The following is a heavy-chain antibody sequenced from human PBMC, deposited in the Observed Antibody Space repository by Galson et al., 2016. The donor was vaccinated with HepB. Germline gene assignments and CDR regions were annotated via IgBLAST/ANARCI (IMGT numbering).Heavy chain of an antibody. CDR1: GFTIPFSNVW. J-gene: IGHJ1*01. D-gene: IGHD3-22*01. Sequence: SLRLSCAASGFTIPFSNVWMTWVRQAPGKGLEWVGRIKGKPDGGTTDYAAPVKGRFLISRHDSKNTLYLQMSSLKTEDTAMYYCTTLRPDYYESSGYLSNWGQGTLVTVPS. V-gene: IGHV3-15*01. CDR2: IKGKPDGGTT. CDR3: TTLRPDYYESSGYLSN.